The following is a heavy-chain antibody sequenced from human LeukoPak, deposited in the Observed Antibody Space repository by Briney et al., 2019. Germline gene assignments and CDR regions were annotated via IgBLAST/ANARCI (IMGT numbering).Heavy chain of an antibody. D-gene: IGHD5-18*01. CDR2: IKQDGSEK. Sequence: GGSLRLSCAASGFIFSTYWMSWVRQAPGKGLEWVANIKQDGSEKYYVDSVKGRFTISRDNAKNSLYLQMNSLRAEDTAVYYCARDLAYSRLDYWGQGMLVTVSS. J-gene: IGHJ4*02. CDR1: GFIFSTYW. CDR3: ARDLAYSRLDY. V-gene: IGHV3-7*03.